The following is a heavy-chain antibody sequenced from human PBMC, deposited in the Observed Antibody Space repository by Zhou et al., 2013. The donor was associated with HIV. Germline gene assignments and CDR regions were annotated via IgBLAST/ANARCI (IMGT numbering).Heavy chain of an antibody. CDR1: GYTLSELL. V-gene: IGHV1-24*01. D-gene: IGHD6-19*01. J-gene: IGHJ3*01. CDR2: FDPENRET. CDR3: ARAPPPPNYSDGFVVGGSLDV. Sequence: QVQLVQSGAEVKKPGASVKVSCKVSGYTLSELLIQWVRQAPGSGLEWMGRFDPENRETTFSQKFQGRVTMTGDISTDTAYIEATSLTSDDTAVYFCARAPPPPNYSDGFVVGGSLDVWGRGTKVIVSS.